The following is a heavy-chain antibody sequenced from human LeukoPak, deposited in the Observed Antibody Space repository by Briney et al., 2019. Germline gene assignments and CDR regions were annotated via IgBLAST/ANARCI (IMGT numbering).Heavy chain of an antibody. D-gene: IGHD3-9*01. V-gene: IGHV4-59*01. J-gene: IGHJ4*02. Sequence: SETLSLTCTVSGGSISSYYWSWIRQPPGKGLEWIGYIYYSGSTNYNPSLKSRVTISVDTSKNQFSLKLSSVTAADTAVYYCARGDDILTGYTPQFDYWGQGTLVTVSS. CDR1: GGSISSYY. CDR3: ARGDDILTGYTPQFDY. CDR2: IYYSGST.